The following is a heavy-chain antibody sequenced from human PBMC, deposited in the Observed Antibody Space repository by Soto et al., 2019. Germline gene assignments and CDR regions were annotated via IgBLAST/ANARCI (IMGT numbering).Heavy chain of an antibody. Sequence: PGEYLKISCKGSGYSFTSYWIGWLRQMPGKGLEWMGTIYPGDSDTRYSPSFQGQVTISADKSISTAYLQWSSLKAADTAMYYWARGDTAMDYYYFYGMDVWGQGTTVTVSS. V-gene: IGHV5-51*01. D-gene: IGHD5-18*01. CDR2: IYPGDSDT. CDR1: GYSFTSYW. J-gene: IGHJ6*02. CDR3: ARGDTAMDYYYFYGMDV.